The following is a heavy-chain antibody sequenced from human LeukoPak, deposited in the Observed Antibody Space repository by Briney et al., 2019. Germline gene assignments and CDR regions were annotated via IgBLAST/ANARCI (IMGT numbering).Heavy chain of an antibody. CDR2: IYDGAGT. V-gene: IGHV3-53*01. D-gene: IGHD3-16*02. J-gene: IGHJ4*02. CDR1: RLTVSSNY. Sequence: GSLTLSCAASRLTVSSNYMSWVRQAPGKGLEWVSVIYDGAGTHYADSVKGRFTISRDISKNTVYLQMNSLRAEDTAVYYCARDGRLGELSTFDYWGQGTLVTVSS. CDR3: ARDGRLGELSTFDY.